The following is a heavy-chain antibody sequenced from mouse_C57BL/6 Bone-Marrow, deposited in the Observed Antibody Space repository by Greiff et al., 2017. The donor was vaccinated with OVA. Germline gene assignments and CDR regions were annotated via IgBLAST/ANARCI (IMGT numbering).Heavy chain of an antibody. V-gene: IGHV1-54*01. J-gene: IGHJ2*01. Sequence: QVQLQQSGAELVRPGTSVKVSCKASGYAFTNYLIEWVKQRPGQGLEWIGVINPGSGGTNYNEKFKGKATLTADKSSSTAYMQLSSLTSEDSAVYCCARWGYSNYLDYWGQGTTLTVSS. D-gene: IGHD2-5*01. CDR1: GYAFTNYL. CDR2: INPGSGGT. CDR3: ARWGYSNYLDY.